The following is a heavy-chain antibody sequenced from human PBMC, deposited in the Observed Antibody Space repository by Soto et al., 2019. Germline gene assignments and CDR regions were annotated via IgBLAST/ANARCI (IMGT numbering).Heavy chain of an antibody. D-gene: IGHD2-15*01. CDR2: MNPNSGNT. CDR1: GYTFTSYD. CDR3: ATVLGYCSGGSCYSDY. Sequence: QVQLVQSGAEVKKPGASVKVSCKASGYTFTSYDINWVRQATGQGLEWMGWMNPNSGNTGYAQKFQGRVTMTRNTSISTAYIELSSLRSEDTAVYYCATVLGYCSGGSCYSDYWGQGTLVTVSS. J-gene: IGHJ4*02. V-gene: IGHV1-8*01.